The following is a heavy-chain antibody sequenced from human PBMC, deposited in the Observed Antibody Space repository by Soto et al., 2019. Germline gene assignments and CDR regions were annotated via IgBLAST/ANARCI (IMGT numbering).Heavy chain of an antibody. V-gene: IGHV3-15*07. CDR2: IKSQAGGGTI. CDR3: THVFSVAHPYSSS. Sequence: EVQLVESGGGLVKPGGSLRLSCAASGITFIYAWMDWVRQAPGKRLEWVGRIKSQAGGGTIDYAAPVKGRFTISRDDSKNTVYLPTDSLKTEDTAVYYCTHVFSVAHPYSSSWGQGTLVTVSS. CDR1: GITFIYAW. D-gene: IGHD3-9*01. J-gene: IGHJ4*02.